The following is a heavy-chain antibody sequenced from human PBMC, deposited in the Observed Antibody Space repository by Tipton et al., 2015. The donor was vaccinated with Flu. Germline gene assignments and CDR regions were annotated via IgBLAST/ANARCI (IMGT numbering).Heavy chain of an antibody. J-gene: IGHJ5*02. Sequence: TLSLTCTVSGGSISSGGYYWSWIRQHPGNGLEWIGYIYYSGSTYYNPSLKSRVTISVDTSKNQFSLKLSSVTAADTAGYYCARASGPSWFDPWGQGTLVTVSS. CDR3: ARASGPSWFDP. V-gene: IGHV4-31*03. CDR2: IYYSGST. CDR1: GGSISSGGYY. D-gene: IGHD5-12*01.